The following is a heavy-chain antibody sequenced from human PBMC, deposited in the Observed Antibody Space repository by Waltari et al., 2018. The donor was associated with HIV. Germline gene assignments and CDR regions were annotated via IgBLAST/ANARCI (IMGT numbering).Heavy chain of an antibody. CDR2: SNVHTGKF. V-gene: IGHV1-18*01. D-gene: IGHD1-26*01. CDR1: AYNFTSFG. J-gene: IGHJ5*02. CDR3: ARGSRIWELDP. Sequence: QAHLVQSGAEVTKPGASVTLSCRPSAYNFTSFGIGWLRQAPGQGLEWLGWSNVHTGKFNYQQKFRGRVTMTTDTSTNTAYMELTSLKSDDTAVYYCARGSRIWELDPWGQGTLVTVSS.